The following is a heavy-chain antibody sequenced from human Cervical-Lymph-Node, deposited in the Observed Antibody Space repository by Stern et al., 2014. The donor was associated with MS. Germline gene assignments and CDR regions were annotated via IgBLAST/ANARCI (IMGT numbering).Heavy chain of an antibody. J-gene: IGHJ4*02. CDR2: INPNGSVT. CDR3: TRAVGGVGRE. V-gene: IGHV1-46*01. CDR1: GSTFPNYY. D-gene: IGHD3-16*01. Sequence: QVQLVQSGPEVKKPGASVMVSCKTSGSTFPNYYIHWVRQAPGQGLEWMGIINPNGSVTASAQKFQGRLTMTRDTATTTVYMRLITLTSEDTAMYYCTRAVGGVGREWGQGTLVFVAA.